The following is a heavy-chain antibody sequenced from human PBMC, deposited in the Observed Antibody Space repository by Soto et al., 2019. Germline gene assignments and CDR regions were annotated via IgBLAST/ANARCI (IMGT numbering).Heavy chain of an antibody. J-gene: IGHJ1*01. CDR1: GFTFSSYG. V-gene: IGHV3-33*01. Sequence: GGSLRLSCAASGFTFSSYGMHWVRQAPGKGLEWVAVIWYDGSNKYYADSLKGRLTISRDNSKNTLYLQMNSLRAEDTAVYYCARTGYYYGSGSYYLAEYFQHWGQGTLVTVSS. CDR2: IWYDGSNK. D-gene: IGHD3-10*01. CDR3: ARTGYYYGSGSYYLAEYFQH.